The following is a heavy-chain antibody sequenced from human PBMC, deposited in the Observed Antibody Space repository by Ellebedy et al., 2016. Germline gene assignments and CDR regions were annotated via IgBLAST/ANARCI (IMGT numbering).Heavy chain of an antibody. D-gene: IGHD6-13*01. CDR3: ARAGITAGGPVDP. Sequence: GESLKISCAASGFTFSSFAMSWIRQAPGKGLEWLSYISSSSISTSYADSVKGRFTISRDNAESSLYLQMNSLRAEDTAVYYCARAGITAGGPVDPWGQGTLVTVSS. CDR1: GFTFSSFA. CDR2: ISSSSIST. J-gene: IGHJ5*02. V-gene: IGHV3-11*06.